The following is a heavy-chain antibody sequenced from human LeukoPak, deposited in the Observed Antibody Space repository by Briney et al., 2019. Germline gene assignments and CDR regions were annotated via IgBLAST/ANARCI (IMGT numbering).Heavy chain of an antibody. CDR3: ASDQVSGVFDY. CDR2: ISPDGSYT. Sequence: GGSLRLSCAGSGFIFSDFYINWIRQSPGKGLEWLAYISPDGSYTTCGDSVKGRFVISRDNAKNSASLQINSLRVEDTALYFCASDQVSGVFDYWGQGARVTVS. J-gene: IGHJ4*02. D-gene: IGHD5/OR15-5a*01. CDR1: GFIFSDFY. V-gene: IGHV3-11*05.